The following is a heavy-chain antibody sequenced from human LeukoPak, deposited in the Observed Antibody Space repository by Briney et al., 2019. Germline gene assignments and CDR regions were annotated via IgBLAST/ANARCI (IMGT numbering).Heavy chain of an antibody. Sequence: PSETLSLTCTVSGGSISSSSYYWGWIRQPAGKGLEWIGRIYTSGSTNYNPSLKSRVTMSVDTSKNQFSLKLSSVTAADTAVYYCARDEAIAAAGICWFDPWGQGTLVTVSS. CDR1: GGSISSSSYY. D-gene: IGHD6-13*01. J-gene: IGHJ5*02. CDR3: ARDEAIAAAGICWFDP. CDR2: IYTSGST. V-gene: IGHV4-61*02.